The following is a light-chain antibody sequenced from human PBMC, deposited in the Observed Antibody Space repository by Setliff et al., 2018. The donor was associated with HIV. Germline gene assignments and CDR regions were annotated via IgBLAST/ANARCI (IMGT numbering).Light chain of an antibody. CDR1: SSDVGGYIY. CDR3: SSYTSSSTSS. CDR2: DVS. V-gene: IGLV2-14*03. J-gene: IGLJ3*02. Sequence: QSVLAQPASVSGSPGQSITISCTGTSSDVGGYIYVSWYQQHPGKAPKLMIYDVSSRPSGVSYRFSGSKSGNTASLTISGLQAEDEADYYCSSYTSSSTSSFGGGTKVTVL.